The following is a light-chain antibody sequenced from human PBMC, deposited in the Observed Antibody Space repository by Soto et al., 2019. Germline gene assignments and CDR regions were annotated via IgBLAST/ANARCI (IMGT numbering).Light chain of an antibody. CDR3: QQRYSWPPIT. J-gene: IGKJ5*01. Sequence: EIVLTQSPATLSLSPGESATLSCRASQSVRSYLAWYQQKPGQAPRLPIYDASNRATGIPARFSGSGSGTDFTLTISSLEPEDFAVYYCQQRYSWPPITFGQGTRLEIK. V-gene: IGKV3-11*01. CDR1: QSVRSY. CDR2: DAS.